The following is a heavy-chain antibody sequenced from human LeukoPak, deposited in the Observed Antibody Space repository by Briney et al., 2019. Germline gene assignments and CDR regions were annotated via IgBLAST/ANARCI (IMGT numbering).Heavy chain of an antibody. CDR1: GGSISSSSYY. Sequence: SETLSLTCTVSGGSISSSSYYWGWIRQPPGKGLEWIGSIYYSGGTYYNPSLKSRVTISVDTSKNQFSLKLSSVTAADTAVYYCARRDRVGAFDIWGQGTMVTVSS. D-gene: IGHD3-22*01. CDR3: ARRDRVGAFDI. V-gene: IGHV4-39*01. CDR2: IYYSGGT. J-gene: IGHJ3*02.